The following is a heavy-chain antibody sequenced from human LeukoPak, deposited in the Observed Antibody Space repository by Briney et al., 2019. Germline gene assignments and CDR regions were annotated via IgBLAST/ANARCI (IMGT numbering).Heavy chain of an antibody. D-gene: IGHD5-24*01. CDR1: GGSFSGYY. CDR3: ARQRRRKVRDGYNLGYFDY. CDR2: INHSGST. V-gene: IGHV4-34*01. Sequence: PSETLSLTCAVYGGSFSGYYWSWIRQPPGKGLEWIGEINHSGSTNYNPSLKSRVTISVDTSKNQFSLKLSSVTAADTAVYYCARQRRRKVRDGYNLGYFDYWGQGTLVTVSS. J-gene: IGHJ4*02.